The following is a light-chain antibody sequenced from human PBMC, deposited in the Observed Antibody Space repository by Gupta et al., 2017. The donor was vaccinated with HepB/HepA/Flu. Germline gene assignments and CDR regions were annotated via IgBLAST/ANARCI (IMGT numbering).Light chain of an antibody. CDR1: QSISSY. CDR2: AAY. J-gene: IGKJ3*01. CDR3: QQSYSTPPFT. Sequence: DIQMTQSPSSLSASVGDRVTITCRASQSISSYLNWYPQKPGKAPKLLIYAAYNLQSGVTSRFSGSGSGTDFTLTISSLQPEDFATYYCQQSYSTPPFTFGPGTKVDVK. V-gene: IGKV1-39*01.